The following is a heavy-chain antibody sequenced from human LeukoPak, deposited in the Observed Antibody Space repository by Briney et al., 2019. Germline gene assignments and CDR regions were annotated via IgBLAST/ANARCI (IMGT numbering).Heavy chain of an antibody. V-gene: IGHV4-31*03. CDR3: ARAGHYCSSTSCYTGYYGMDV. J-gene: IGHJ6*02. CDR2: IHYSGST. CDR1: GGSISTGAYY. D-gene: IGHD2-2*02. Sequence: SETLSLTCTVSGGSISTGAYYWSWIRQHPGKGLEWIGYIHYSGSTYYNPSLKSRVTISVDTSKNQFSLKLSSVTAADTAVYYCARAGHYCSSTSCYTGYYGMDVWGQGTTVTVSS.